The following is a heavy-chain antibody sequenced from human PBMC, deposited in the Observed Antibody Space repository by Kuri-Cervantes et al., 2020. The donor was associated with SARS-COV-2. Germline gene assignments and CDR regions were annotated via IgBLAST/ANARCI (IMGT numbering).Heavy chain of an antibody. V-gene: IGHV3-21*01. D-gene: IGHD5-18*01. CDR1: GFTFSSYR. CDR3: ARVHSYGPQDYYYYGMDV. CDR2: ISSSSSYI. J-gene: IGHJ6*02. Sequence: GESLKISCAASGFTFSSYRMNWVRQAPGKGLEWVSSISSSSSYIYYADSVKGRFTISRDNAKNSLYLQMNSLRAEDTAVYYCARVHSYGPQDYYYYGMDVWGQGTTVTVSS.